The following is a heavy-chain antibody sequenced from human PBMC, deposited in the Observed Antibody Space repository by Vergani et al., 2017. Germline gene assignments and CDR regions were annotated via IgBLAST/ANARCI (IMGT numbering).Heavy chain of an antibody. CDR2: ITPFNGNT. CDR1: GYTFTYRY. V-gene: IGHV1-45*02. D-gene: IGHD2-2*01. J-gene: IGHJ5*02. Sequence: QMQLLQSGAEVKKTGSSVKVSCKASGYTFTYRYLHWVRQAPGQALEWMGWITPFNGNTNYAQKFQDRVTITRDRSMSTAYMELSSLRSEDTAMYYCALAESSTSCINXVCITPETGSWFDPWGQGTLVTVSS. CDR3: ALAESSTSCINXVCITPETGSWFDP.